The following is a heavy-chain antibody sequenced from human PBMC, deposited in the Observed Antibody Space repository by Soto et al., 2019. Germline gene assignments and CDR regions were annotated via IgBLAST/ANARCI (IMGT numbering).Heavy chain of an antibody. CDR2: IYPADSDT. J-gene: IGHJ4*02. Sequence: EVQLVQSGPEVKKPGESLRISCEGSGYNFNTYWVAWVRQMPGKGLEWMGIIYPADSDTTYSPSFQGQVTISVDKSINTAYLQWTSLKASDTAIYYCARGDKYGYNFFENWGQGTLVTVSS. CDR3: ARGDKYGYNFFEN. CDR1: GYNFNTYW. D-gene: IGHD5-18*01. V-gene: IGHV5-51*01.